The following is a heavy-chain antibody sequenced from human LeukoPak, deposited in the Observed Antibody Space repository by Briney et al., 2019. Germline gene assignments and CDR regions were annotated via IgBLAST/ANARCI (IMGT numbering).Heavy chain of an antibody. Sequence: GGSERLSCAASGFTFSDYYMSWFRRAPGKGLEWVSYISSSGSTIYYADSVKGRFTISRDNAKNSLYLQMNSLRAEDTAVYYCARDRSGFSGYDFFDYWGQGTLVTVSS. D-gene: IGHD5-12*01. V-gene: IGHV3-11*04. CDR3: ARDRSGFSGYDFFDY. J-gene: IGHJ4*02. CDR2: ISSSGSTI. CDR1: GFTFSDYY.